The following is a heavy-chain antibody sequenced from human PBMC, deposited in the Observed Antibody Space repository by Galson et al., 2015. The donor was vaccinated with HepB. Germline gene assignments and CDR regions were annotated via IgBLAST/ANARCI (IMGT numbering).Heavy chain of an antibody. CDR3: AGGPNYYGSGRKNPFDY. CDR2: IIPILGIA. V-gene: IGHV1-69*02. CDR1: GGTFSSYT. J-gene: IGHJ4*02. Sequence: SVKVSCKASGGTFSSYTISWVRQAPGQGLEWMGRIIPILGIANYAQKFQGRVTITADKSTSTAYMELSSLRSEDTAVYYCAGGPNYYGSGRKNPFDYWGQGTLVTVSS. D-gene: IGHD3-10*01.